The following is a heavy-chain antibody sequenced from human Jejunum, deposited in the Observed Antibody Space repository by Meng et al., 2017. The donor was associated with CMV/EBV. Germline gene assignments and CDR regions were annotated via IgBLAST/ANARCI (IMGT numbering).Heavy chain of an antibody. Sequence: SAASGLTFSGYWMHWVRQAPGKGVVWGSHINSEGTTTRYADSVKGRFTVSRDNTKNTVYLQMNSLRAEDTAVYYCSPLWSTPTFDCWGQGTLVTVSS. D-gene: IGHD3-16*01. CDR3: SPLWSTPTFDC. CDR1: GLTFSGYW. J-gene: IGHJ4*02. V-gene: IGHV3-74*01. CDR2: INSEGTTT.